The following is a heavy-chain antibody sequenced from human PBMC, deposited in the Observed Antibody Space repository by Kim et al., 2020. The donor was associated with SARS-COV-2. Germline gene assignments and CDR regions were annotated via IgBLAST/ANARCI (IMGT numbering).Heavy chain of an antibody. Sequence: GESLKISCKGSGYSFTSYWIGWVRQMPGKGLEWMGIIYPGDSDTRYSPSFQGQVTISADKSISTAYLQWSSLKASDTAMYYCARQIAAAGRNPPYYYYYYGMDVWGQGTTVTVSS. V-gene: IGHV5-51*01. D-gene: IGHD6-13*01. CDR3: ARQIAAAGRNPPYYYYYYGMDV. CDR1: GYSFTSYW. J-gene: IGHJ6*02. CDR2: IYPGDSDT.